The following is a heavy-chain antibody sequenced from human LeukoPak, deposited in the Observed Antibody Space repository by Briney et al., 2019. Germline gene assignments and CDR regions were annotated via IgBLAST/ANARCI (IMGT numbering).Heavy chain of an antibody. CDR1: GFTVSSNS. Sequence: GGSLRLSCTVSGFTVSSNSMSWVRQAPGKGLEWGSFIYSDNTHYSDSVKGRFTISRDNSKNTLYLQMNSLRAEDTAVYYCARRAGAYSHPYDYWGQGTLVTVSS. CDR3: ARRAGAYSHPYDY. D-gene: IGHD4/OR15-4a*01. CDR2: IYSDNT. J-gene: IGHJ4*02. V-gene: IGHV3-53*01.